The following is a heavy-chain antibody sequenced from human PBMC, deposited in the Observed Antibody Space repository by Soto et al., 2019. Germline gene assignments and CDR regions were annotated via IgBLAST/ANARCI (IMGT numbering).Heavy chain of an antibody. J-gene: IGHJ4*02. D-gene: IGHD3-3*01. CDR2: ISNDGSNQ. Sequence: GGSLRLSCAASGFTFSSYGMHWVRQAPGKRLEWMAVISNDGSNQYYADSVKGRFTISRDNSKNTLYLQMNSLRAEDTAVYYCARDKRDLRFLEWSYYFDFWGQGTLVTAPQ. CDR3: ARDKRDLRFLEWSYYFDF. V-gene: IGHV3-30*03. CDR1: GFTFSSYG.